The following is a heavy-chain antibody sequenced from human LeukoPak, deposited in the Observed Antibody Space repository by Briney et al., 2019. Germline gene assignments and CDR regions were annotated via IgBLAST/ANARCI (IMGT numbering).Heavy chain of an antibody. CDR3: ARGMDIVVVVAAGDDAFVI. J-gene: IGHJ3*02. CDR2: INHSGST. D-gene: IGHD2-15*01. Sequence: SETLSLTCAVYGGSFSGYYWSWIRQPPGKGLEWIGEINHSGSTNYNPSLKSRVTISVDTSKNQFSLKLSSVTAADTAVYYCARGMDIVVVVAAGDDAFVIWGQGTMVTVSS. V-gene: IGHV4-34*01. CDR1: GGSFSGYY.